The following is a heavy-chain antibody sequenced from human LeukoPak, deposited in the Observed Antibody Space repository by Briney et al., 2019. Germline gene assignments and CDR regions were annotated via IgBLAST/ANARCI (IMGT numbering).Heavy chain of an antibody. CDR2: ISSSSSTI. J-gene: IGHJ5*02. Sequence: GGSLRLSCAASGFTFSSYSMNWVRQAPGKGLEWVSYISSSSSTIYYADSVKGRFTISRDNAKNSLYLQMNSLRAEDTAVYYCAKAPEVSYPGGWFDPWGQGTLVTVSS. D-gene: IGHD1-14*01. V-gene: IGHV3-48*01. CDR1: GFTFSSYS. CDR3: AKAPEVSYPGGWFDP.